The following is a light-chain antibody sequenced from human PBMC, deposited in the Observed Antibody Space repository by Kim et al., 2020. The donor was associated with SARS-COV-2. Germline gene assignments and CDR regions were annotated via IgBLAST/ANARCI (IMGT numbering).Light chain of an antibody. CDR3: YSYAGTYTFV. Sequence: QSALTQPRSVCGSPGQSVTISCTGASSDVGGYNLVSWYQQHPDKAPELIIYDVIKRPSGVPDRFSGSKSGNTASLTISGLQAEDEADYYCYSYAGTYTFVFGTGTKVTVL. CDR2: DVI. CDR1: SSDVGGYNL. V-gene: IGLV2-11*01. J-gene: IGLJ1*01.